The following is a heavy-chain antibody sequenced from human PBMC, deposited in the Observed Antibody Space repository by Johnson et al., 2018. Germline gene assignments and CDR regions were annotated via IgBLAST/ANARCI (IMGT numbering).Heavy chain of an antibody. CDR2: INHSGST. J-gene: IGHJ3*02. CDR3: ARESSGVVAATRDAFDI. D-gene: IGHD2-15*01. V-gene: IGHV4-34*01. CDR1: GGSFSGYY. Sequence: QVQLQQWGAGLLKPSETLSLTCAVYGGSFSGYYWSWIRQPPGKGLEWIGEINHSGSTNYNPSLKSRVTISVDTSKNQFSLKLSSVTAADPAVYYWARESSGVVAATRDAFDIWGQGTMVTVSS.